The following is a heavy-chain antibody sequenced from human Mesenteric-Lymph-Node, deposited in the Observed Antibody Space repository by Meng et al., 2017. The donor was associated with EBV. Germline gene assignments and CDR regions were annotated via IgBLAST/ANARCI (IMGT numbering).Heavy chain of an antibody. J-gene: IGHJ4*02. D-gene: IGHD6-6*01. CDR1: GYYFTSYA. CDR2: ISVYNGVT. Sequence: QVALVHSGGQVEKHDASLKVSCKTSGYYFTSYAMSWVRQSPGQGVELMGWISVYNGVTNYAPNLQGRVTVTTDTSTTTAYMELTGLTSADTAVYYCARGGAARPFDYWGQGTLVTVSS. V-gene: IGHV1-18*01. CDR3: ARGGAARPFDY.